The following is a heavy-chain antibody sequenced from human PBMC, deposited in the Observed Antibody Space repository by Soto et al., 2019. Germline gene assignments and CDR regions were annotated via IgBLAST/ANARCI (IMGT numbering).Heavy chain of an antibody. V-gene: IGHV4-31*03. Sequence: QVQLQESGPGLVKPSQTLSLTCTVSGGSISSGGYYWSWIRQHPGKGLEWIGYIFYSGSTYYNPSLKSRVTMAVDSSKSQLSLKLSSVTAADTAVYYCAIAPGDYFYYWCQGTLVTVSS. CDR3: AIAPGDYFYY. CDR2: IFYSGST. J-gene: IGHJ4*02. CDR1: GGSISSGGYY.